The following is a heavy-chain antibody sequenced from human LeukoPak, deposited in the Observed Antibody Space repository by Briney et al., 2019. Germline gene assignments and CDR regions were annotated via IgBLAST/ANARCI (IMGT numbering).Heavy chain of an antibody. Sequence: SETLSLTCTVSGGSISSYYWSWIRQPPGKGLEWIGYIYYSGSTNYNPSLKSRVTISVDTSKNQFSLKLSSVTAGGTAVYYWGRETDTIAAAVFDYWGQGTLVTVSS. CDR3: GRETDTIAAAVFDY. V-gene: IGHV4-59*01. J-gene: IGHJ4*02. CDR1: GGSISSYY. D-gene: IGHD6-13*01. CDR2: IYYSGST.